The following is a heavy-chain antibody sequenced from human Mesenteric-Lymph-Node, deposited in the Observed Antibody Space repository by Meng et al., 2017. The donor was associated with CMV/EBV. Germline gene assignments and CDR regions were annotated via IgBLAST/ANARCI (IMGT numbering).Heavy chain of an antibody. V-gene: IGHV3-11*04. D-gene: IGHD6-19*01. CDR1: GFNFNDYY. CDR2: ISGTGIPI. CDR3: ARDLKAVAETPYYYDYAMDL. Sequence: GESLKISCVGSGFNFNDYYMSWIRQAPGKGLEWIAYISGTGIPIYYGDSMEGRFTISRDNARKSVFLEINNLRDEDTAVYYCARDLKAVAETPYYYDYAMDLWGQGTTVTVSS. J-gene: IGHJ6*02.